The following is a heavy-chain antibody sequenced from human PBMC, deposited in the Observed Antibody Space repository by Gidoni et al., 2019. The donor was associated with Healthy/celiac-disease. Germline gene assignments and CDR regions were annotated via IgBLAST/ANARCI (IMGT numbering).Heavy chain of an antibody. CDR2: INHSGST. V-gene: IGHV4-34*01. Sequence: QVQLQQWGAGLLQPSSTLSLTCAVSGRSFSGYYWSWIRQPPGKGLEWIGEINHSGSTNYNPSLKSRVTISVDTSKNQFSLKLSSVTAADTAVYYCARGSIVVVPAANYYYYYYGMDVWGKGTTVTVSS. J-gene: IGHJ6*04. D-gene: IGHD2-2*01. CDR1: GRSFSGYY. CDR3: ARGSIVVVPAANYYYYYYGMDV.